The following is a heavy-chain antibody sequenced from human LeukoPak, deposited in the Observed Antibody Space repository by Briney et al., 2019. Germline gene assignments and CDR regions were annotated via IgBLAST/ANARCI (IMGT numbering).Heavy chain of an antibody. D-gene: IGHD2-15*01. J-gene: IGHJ4*02. Sequence: ASVKVSCKASGGTFSSYAISWVRQAPGQGLEWMGRIIPILGIANYAQKFQGRVTITADKSTSTAYMELSSLRSEDTAVYYCARVVVVAADFDYWGQGTLVTVSS. CDR2: IIPILGIA. CDR1: GGTFSSYA. CDR3: ARVVVVAADFDY. V-gene: IGHV1-69*04.